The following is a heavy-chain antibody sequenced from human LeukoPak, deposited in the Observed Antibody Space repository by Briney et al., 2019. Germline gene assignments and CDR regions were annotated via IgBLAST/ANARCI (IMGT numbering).Heavy chain of an antibody. CDR3: ARYCSSTSCYEEGDAFDI. J-gene: IGHJ3*02. V-gene: IGHV4-59*01. CDR1: GGSISSYY. Sequence: PSETLSLTCTVSGGSISSYYWSWIRQPPGKGLEWIGYIYYSGSTNYNPSLKSRATISVDTSKNQFSLKLSSVTAADTAVYYCARYCSSTSCYEEGDAFDIWGQGTMVTVSS. D-gene: IGHD2-2*01. CDR2: IYYSGST.